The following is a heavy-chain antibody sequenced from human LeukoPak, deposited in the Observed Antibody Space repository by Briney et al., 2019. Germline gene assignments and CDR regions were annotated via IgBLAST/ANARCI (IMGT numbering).Heavy chain of an antibody. J-gene: IGHJ5*02. CDR1: GFTSSSYG. Sequence: GGSLRLSCAASGFTSSSYGMHWVRQAPGKGLEWVAVIWYDGSNKYYADSVKGRFTISRDNSKNTLYLQMNSLRAEDTAVYYCARDFATGPSNPAAISWGQGTLVTVSS. V-gene: IGHV3-33*01. CDR2: IWYDGSNK. CDR3: ARDFATGPSNPAAIS. D-gene: IGHD2-2*02.